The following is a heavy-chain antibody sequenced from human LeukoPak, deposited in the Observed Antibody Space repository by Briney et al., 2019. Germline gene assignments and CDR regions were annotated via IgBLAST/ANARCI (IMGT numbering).Heavy chain of an antibody. CDR1: GGSFSGYY. V-gene: IGHV4-34*01. D-gene: IGHD5-12*01. J-gene: IGHJ4*02. Sequence: PSETLSLTCAVYGGSFSGYYWSWIRQPPGKGLEWLGEINHSGSTNYNPSLKSRVTISVDTSKNQFSLKLSSVTAADTAVYYCARGPVATTTNGGVIFDYWGQGTLVTVSS. CDR3: ARGPVATTTNGGVIFDY. CDR2: INHSGST.